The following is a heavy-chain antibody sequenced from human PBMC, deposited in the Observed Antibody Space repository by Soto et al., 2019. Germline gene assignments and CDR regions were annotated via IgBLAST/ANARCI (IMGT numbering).Heavy chain of an antibody. CDR2: IDSNGGT. V-gene: IGHV4-59*08. CDR3: VRQGFGRLHGLVDV. D-gene: IGHD3-10*01. CDR1: DDSSSNYK. J-gene: IGHJ6*02. Sequence: SETLSLTCTVSDDSSSNYKWSWIRQPPGRRLEWIGYIDSNGGTSYNPSLQSRVTISIDTSTKQFFLKLSSVTAADTAVYYCVRQGFGRLHGLVDVWGQGTTVTVAS.